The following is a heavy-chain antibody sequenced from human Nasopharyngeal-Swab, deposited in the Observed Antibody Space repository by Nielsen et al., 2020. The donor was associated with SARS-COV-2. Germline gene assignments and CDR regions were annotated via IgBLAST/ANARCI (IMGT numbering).Heavy chain of an antibody. D-gene: IGHD6-19*01. V-gene: IGHV3-69-1*01. Sequence: VRQAPGKGLEWVSSISSSSYIYYADSVKGRFTISRDNAKNSLYLQMNSLRAEDTAVYYCARLQWLDTGIDAFDIWGQGTMVTVSS. CDR2: ISSSSYI. J-gene: IGHJ3*02. CDR3: ARLQWLDTGIDAFDI.